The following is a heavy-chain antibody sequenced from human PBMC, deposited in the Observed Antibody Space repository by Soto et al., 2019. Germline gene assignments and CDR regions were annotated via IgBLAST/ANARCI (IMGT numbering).Heavy chain of an antibody. Sequence: SETLSLTCTVSGGSIRSSSYYWGWIRQPPEKGLEWIGSIYYRGNTYYNPSLKSRVTISVDTSKNQFSLKLSSVTAADTAVYYCAREGGGYCSGGSCQVDYWGQGTLVTVSS. CDR2: IYYRGNT. CDR3: AREGGGYCSGGSCQVDY. V-gene: IGHV4-39*02. CDR1: GGSIRSSSYY. D-gene: IGHD2-15*01. J-gene: IGHJ4*02.